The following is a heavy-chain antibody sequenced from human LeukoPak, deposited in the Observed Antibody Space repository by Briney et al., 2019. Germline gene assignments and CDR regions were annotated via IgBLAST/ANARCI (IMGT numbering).Heavy chain of an antibody. Sequence: GGSLTLSCAASGFTFSSYAMIWLRQAPGKGLEWVSVISGNGGYTYYATSGKGRFATSRDNSKNTLYLQMNGLRAEDTAVYYCAKENGQWLGYFGYWGQGTLVTVSS. D-gene: IGHD6-19*01. CDR3: AKENGQWLGYFGY. J-gene: IGHJ4*02. CDR1: GFTFSSYA. V-gene: IGHV3-23*01. CDR2: ISGNGGYT.